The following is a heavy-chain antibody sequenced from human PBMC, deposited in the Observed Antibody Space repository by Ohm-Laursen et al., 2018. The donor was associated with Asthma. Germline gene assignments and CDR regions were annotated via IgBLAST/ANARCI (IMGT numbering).Heavy chain of an antibody. J-gene: IGHJ4*02. CDR2: INPRGGYT. Sequence: SVKVSCKASGYTSTSYYMHWVRQAPGQGLEWMGIINPRGGYTIYAQKFQGRVTMTSDTSTSTVYMELTSLRSEDAAVFYCARDAGIYGGNSIDYWGQGTLVTVSS. D-gene: IGHD4-23*01. CDR1: GYTSTSYY. V-gene: IGHV1-46*01. CDR3: ARDAGIYGGNSIDY.